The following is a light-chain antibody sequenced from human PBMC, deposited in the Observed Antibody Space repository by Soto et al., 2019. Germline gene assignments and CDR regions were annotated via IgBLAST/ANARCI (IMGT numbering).Light chain of an antibody. CDR2: AAS. CDR3: RQHNRYPQT. CDR1: QGLRDA. Sequence: DIQMTQSTYSLSASVGDRVTITCRASQGLRDALGWYQQKPGKAHKLLIYAASSLQSGVPSRFSGSGSGTEFTLTISSLQPEDFATFYFRQHNRYPQTFGQGTKVEIK. J-gene: IGKJ1*01. V-gene: IGKV1-17*01.